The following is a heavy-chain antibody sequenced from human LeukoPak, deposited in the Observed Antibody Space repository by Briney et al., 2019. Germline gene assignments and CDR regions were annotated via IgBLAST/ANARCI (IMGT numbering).Heavy chain of an antibody. CDR2: INHSGST. CDR3: ARSPSGYDLLSFDY. Sequence: SETLSLTCAVYGGSFSGYYWSWIRQPPGKGLEWIGEINHSGSTNYNPSLKSRVTISVDTSKNQFSLKLSSVTAADTAVYYCARSPSGYDLLSFDYWGQGTLVTVSS. J-gene: IGHJ4*02. D-gene: IGHD5-12*01. CDR1: GGSFSGYY. V-gene: IGHV4-34*01.